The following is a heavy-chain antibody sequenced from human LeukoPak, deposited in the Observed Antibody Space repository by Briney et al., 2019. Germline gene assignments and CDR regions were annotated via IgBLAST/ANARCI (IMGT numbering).Heavy chain of an antibody. CDR2: ISISGDTT. D-gene: IGHD1-1*01. V-gene: IGHV3-23*01. CDR3: ANGIRPNDY. CDR1: GFTFSSHA. Sequence: GGSLRLSCGASGFTFSSHAMTWVRQAPGKGLEWVSAISISGDTTYYADAVKGRVTISRDNSKNTVYLQMNSLRAEDTAVYYCANGIRPNDYWGQGTLVTVSS. J-gene: IGHJ4*02.